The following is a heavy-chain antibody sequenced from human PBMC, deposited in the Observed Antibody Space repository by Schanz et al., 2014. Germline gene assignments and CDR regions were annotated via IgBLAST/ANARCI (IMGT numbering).Heavy chain of an antibody. Sequence: EVHLLESGGGLVQPGESLRLSCAASGFSFSIFAMTWVRQAPGQGLEWVSTISGSGGDTYPADSVKGRFTISRDNSKNTLYLQMNSLRSEDTAVYYCAKDVDFWSGYYLDYWGQGTLVTVSS. CDR3: AKDVDFWSGYYLDY. J-gene: IGHJ4*02. CDR1: GFSFSIFA. CDR2: ISGSGGDT. D-gene: IGHD3-3*01. V-gene: IGHV3-23*01.